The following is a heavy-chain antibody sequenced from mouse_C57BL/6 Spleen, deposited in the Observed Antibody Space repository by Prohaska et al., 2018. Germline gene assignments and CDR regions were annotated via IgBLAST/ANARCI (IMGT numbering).Heavy chain of an antibody. D-gene: IGHD1-1*01. V-gene: IGHV4-1*01. CDR1: GIDFSRYW. Sequence: EVKLLQSGGGLVQPGGSLKLSCAASGIDFSRYWMSWVRRAPGKGLEWIGEINTDSSTINYAPSLKDKFIISRDNAKNTLYLQMSKVRSEDTALYYCARRDYYGSSPFAYWGQGTLVTVSA. J-gene: IGHJ3*01. CDR2: INTDSSTI. CDR3: ARRDYYGSSPFAY.